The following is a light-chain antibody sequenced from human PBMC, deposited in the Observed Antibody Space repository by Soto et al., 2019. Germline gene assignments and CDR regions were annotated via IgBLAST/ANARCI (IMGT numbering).Light chain of an antibody. Sequence: DIQMTQSPSSLSASVGDRVTITCRASQSISSYLNWYQQKPGKAPKLLIYAASSLQSGVPSRFSGSGSGTDFTLTISSLQPEDVATYYCQQSNSIPPWTFGQGTTGDIK. J-gene: IGKJ1*01. V-gene: IGKV1-39*01. CDR2: AAS. CDR3: QQSNSIPPWT. CDR1: QSISSY.